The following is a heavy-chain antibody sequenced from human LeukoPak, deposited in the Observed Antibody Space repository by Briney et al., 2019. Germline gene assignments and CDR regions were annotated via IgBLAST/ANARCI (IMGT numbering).Heavy chain of an antibody. CDR2: ISYNASP. Sequence: SETLSLTCTVSGGSIRSSYYYWGWIRQPPGKGLEWIGTISYNASPYYNPSLKSRVTMSVDTSKNQFSLKLRSVTAADTAVYFCARHFDYWGQGTLVTVSS. V-gene: IGHV4-39*01. J-gene: IGHJ4*02. CDR3: ARHFDY. CDR1: GGSIRSSYYY.